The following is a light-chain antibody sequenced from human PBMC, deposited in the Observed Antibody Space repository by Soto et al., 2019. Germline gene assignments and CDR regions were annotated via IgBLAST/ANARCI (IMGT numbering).Light chain of an antibody. CDR3: QQYDILPL. CDR2: DAS. Sequence: DIQMTQSPSSLSASVGERVTITCQTSQDISNYLNWYQQKPGKAPKLLIYDASNLETGVPSRFSGSGSGTVFTFTISSLQPEDFATYYCQQYDILPLFGQGTKVEIK. CDR1: QDISNY. V-gene: IGKV1-33*01. J-gene: IGKJ2*01.